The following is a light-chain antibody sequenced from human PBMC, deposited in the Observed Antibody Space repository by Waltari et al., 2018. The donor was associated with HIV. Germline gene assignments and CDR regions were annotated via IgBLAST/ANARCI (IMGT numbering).Light chain of an antibody. V-gene: IGLV6-57*03. J-gene: IGLJ1*01. CDR3: QSYDSTNPCI. CDR2: EDY. Sequence: NFMLTQPHSVSESPGKTVTISCARSSGSIASNHVQWYQQRPGSAPTPVLYEDYQRPPGVPERFSGSIDSSSNSASLTISELKTEDEADYYCQSYDSTNPCIFGTGTRVTVL. CDR1: SGSIASNH.